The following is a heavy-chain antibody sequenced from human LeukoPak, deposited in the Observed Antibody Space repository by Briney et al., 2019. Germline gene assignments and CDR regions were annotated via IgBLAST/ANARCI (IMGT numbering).Heavy chain of an antibody. Sequence: ASVKVSCKASGYTFTSYDINWVRQATGQGLEWMGWMNPNSGNTGCAQKFQGRVTITRNTSISTAYMELSSLRSEDTAVYYCARGGEDIVVVPAAPWANWFDPWGQGTLVTVSS. CDR3: ARGGEDIVVVPAAPWANWFDP. J-gene: IGHJ5*02. V-gene: IGHV1-8*03. CDR2: MNPNSGNT. D-gene: IGHD2-2*01. CDR1: GYTFTSYD.